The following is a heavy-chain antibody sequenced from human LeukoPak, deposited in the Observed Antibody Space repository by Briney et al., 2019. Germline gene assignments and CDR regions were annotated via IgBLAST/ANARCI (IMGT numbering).Heavy chain of an antibody. D-gene: IGHD2-2*01. V-gene: IGHV4-59*08. CDR3: ARQGEDCSSTSCPYYFDY. CDR2: IYYSGST. Sequence: PSETLSLTCTVSGGSISSYYWSWIRQPPGKGLEWIGYIYYSGSTNYNPSLKSRVTISVDTSKNQFSLKLSSVTAADTAVYYCARQGEDCSSTSCPYYFDYWGQGTLVTVSS. CDR1: GGSISSYY. J-gene: IGHJ4*02.